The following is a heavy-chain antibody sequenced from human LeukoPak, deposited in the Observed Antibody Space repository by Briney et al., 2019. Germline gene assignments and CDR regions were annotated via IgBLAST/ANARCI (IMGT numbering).Heavy chain of an antibody. CDR1: GFTFSSYW. J-gene: IGHJ4*02. CDR3: AREGYSSSWED. D-gene: IGHD6-13*01. V-gene: IGHV3-7*03. Sequence: GGSLRLSCVASGFTFSSYWMTWVRQAPGKGLEWVANIKQDGSEKNYVDSVKGRFTISRDNAKNALYLQMNSLRAEDTAVYYCAREGYSSSWEDWGQGTLVTVSS. CDR2: IKQDGSEK.